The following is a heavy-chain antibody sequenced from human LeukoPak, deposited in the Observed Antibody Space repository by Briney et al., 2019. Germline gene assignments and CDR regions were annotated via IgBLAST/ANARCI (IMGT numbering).Heavy chain of an antibody. CDR2: IYHSGNT. V-gene: IGHV4-38-2*02. D-gene: IGHD6-13*01. CDR3: ARADYSSTWSHYYYMDV. CDR1: DYYINNGYY. J-gene: IGHJ6*03. Sequence: SETLSLTCRVSDYYINNGYYWGWIRQPPGKGLEWIGSIYHSGNTYYNPSLKSRVTISVDTSKNQFSLKLSSVTPADTAMYYCARADYSSTWSHYYYMDVWGKGTTVTVSS.